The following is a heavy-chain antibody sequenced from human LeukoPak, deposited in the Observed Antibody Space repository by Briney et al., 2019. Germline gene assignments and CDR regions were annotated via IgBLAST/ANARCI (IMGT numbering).Heavy chain of an antibody. D-gene: IGHD2-2*01. Sequence: GGSLRLSCAASGFTFSSYSMNWVRQAPGKGLEWVSYISSSSRTIYYADTVKGRFTISRDNAKNSLYLQMNSLRDEDTAVYYCARGLDCSSTSCRSLGWFDPWGQGTLVTVSS. CDR3: ARGLDCSSTSCRSLGWFDP. CDR2: ISSSSRTI. CDR1: GFTFSSYS. V-gene: IGHV3-48*02. J-gene: IGHJ5*02.